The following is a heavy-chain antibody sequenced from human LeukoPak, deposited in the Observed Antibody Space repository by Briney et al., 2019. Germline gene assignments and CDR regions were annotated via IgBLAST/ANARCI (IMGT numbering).Heavy chain of an antibody. CDR2: ISAYNGNT. Sequence: ASMKVSCKASGYTFTSYGISWVRQAPGQGLEWMGWISAYNGNTNYAQKLQGRVTMTTDTSTSTAYMELRSLRSDDTAVYYCARERPTGLSNWFDPWGQGTLVTVSS. V-gene: IGHV1-18*01. CDR1: GYTFTSYG. J-gene: IGHJ5*02. CDR3: ARERPTGLSNWFDP. D-gene: IGHD4-17*01.